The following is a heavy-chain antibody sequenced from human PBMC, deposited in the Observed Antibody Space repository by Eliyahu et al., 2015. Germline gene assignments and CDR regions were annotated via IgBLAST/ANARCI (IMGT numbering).Heavy chain of an antibody. CDR1: GGTFSSYA. D-gene: IGHD3-10*01. Sequence: EVKKPGSSVKVSCKASGGTFSSYAISWVRQAPGQGLEWMGGIIPIFGTANYAQKFQGRVTITADESTSTAYMELSSLRSEDTAVYYCAREAWGSGSYYDRGAYYFDYWGQGTLVTVSS. V-gene: IGHV1-69*01. CDR3: AREAWGSGSYYDRGAYYFDY. CDR2: IIPIFGTA. J-gene: IGHJ4*02.